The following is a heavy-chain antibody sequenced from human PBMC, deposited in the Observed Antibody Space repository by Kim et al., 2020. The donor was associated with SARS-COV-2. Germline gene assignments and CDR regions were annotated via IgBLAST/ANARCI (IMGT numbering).Heavy chain of an antibody. V-gene: IGHV3-30*04. D-gene: IGHD3-22*01. CDR3: ARDNYASDGYLDGMDV. Sequence: GGSLRLSCAASGFTFSTYAMHWVRQAPGKGLEWVAIISYHGINKFYADSVMGRFTISRDNSKTKLHLHLNNLSVEDTAVYGYARDNYASDGYLDGMDVWG. J-gene: IGHJ6*01. CDR2: ISYHGINK. CDR1: GFTFSTYA.